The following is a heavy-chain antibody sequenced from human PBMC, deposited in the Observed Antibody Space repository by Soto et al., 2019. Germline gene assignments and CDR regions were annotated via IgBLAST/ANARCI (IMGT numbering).Heavy chain of an antibody. CDR3: ARPTRYYYDSSGQSAWFDS. J-gene: IGHJ5*01. CDR2: IIPIFGTA. V-gene: IGHV1-69*13. CDR1: GGTFSSYA. Sequence: SVKVSCKASGGTFSSYAISWVRQAPGQGLEWMGGIIPIFGTANYAQKFQGRVTITADESTSTAYMELSSLRSEDTAVYYCARPTRYYYDSSGQSAWFDSWGQGTLVTVSS. D-gene: IGHD3-22*01.